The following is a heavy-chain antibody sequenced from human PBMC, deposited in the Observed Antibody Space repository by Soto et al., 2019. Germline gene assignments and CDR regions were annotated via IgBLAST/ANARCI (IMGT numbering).Heavy chain of an antibody. D-gene: IGHD6-19*01. V-gene: IGHV3-74*01. CDR2: INSDGSST. Sequence: PGGSLRLSCAASGFTFSSYWMHWVRQAPGKGLVWVSRINSDGSSTSYADSVKGRFTISRDNAKNTLYLQMNSLRAEDTAVYYCARMWAVAGLYYYYGMDVWGQVTTVTVSS. CDR1: GFTFSSYW. J-gene: IGHJ6*02. CDR3: ARMWAVAGLYYYYGMDV.